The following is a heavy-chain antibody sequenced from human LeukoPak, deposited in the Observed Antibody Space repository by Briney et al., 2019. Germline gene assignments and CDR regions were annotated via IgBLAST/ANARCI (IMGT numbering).Heavy chain of an antibody. CDR1: GGSISSYY. D-gene: IGHD5-12*01. CDR3: ARDSHSGYDYGIAFDI. J-gene: IGHJ3*02. CDR2: IYYSGST. Sequence: SETLSLTCTVSGGSISSYYWSWIRQPPGKGLEWIGYIYYSGSTNYNPSLKSRVTISVDTSKNQFSLKLSSVTAADTAVYYCARDSHSGYDYGIAFDIWGQGTMVTVSS. V-gene: IGHV4-59*01.